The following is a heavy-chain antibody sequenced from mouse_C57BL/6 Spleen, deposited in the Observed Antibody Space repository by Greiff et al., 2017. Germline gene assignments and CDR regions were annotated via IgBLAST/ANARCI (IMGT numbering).Heavy chain of an antibody. J-gene: IGHJ4*01. CDR1: GFTFNTYA. V-gene: IGHV10-3*01. CDR3: VRESDYYGSLYAMDY. D-gene: IGHD2-2*01. Sequence: EVQLQQSGGGLVQPKGSLKLSCAASGFTFNTYAMHWVRQAPGKGLEWVARIRSKSSNYATYYADSVKDRFTISRDDSQSMLYLQMNNLKTEDTAMYYCVRESDYYGSLYAMDYWGQGTSVTVSS. CDR2: IRSKSSNYAT.